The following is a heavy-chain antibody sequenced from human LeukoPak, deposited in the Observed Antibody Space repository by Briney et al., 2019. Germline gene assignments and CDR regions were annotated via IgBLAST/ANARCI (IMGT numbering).Heavy chain of an antibody. D-gene: IGHD3-3*01. CDR1: GFTFSSYA. CDR2: ISYDGSNE. Sequence: GGSLRLSCAVSGFTFSSYAMSWVRQAPGKGLEWVAIISYDGSNEYYADSVKGRFTISRDNSKNTLYLQMNSLRAADAAVYYCARRPPKREYDFWSGYYDYWGQGTLVTVSS. J-gene: IGHJ4*02. V-gene: IGHV3-30*04. CDR3: ARRPPKREYDFWSGYYDY.